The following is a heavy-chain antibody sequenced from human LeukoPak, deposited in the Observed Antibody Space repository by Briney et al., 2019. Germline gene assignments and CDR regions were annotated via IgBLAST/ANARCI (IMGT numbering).Heavy chain of an antibody. J-gene: IGHJ4*02. Sequence: GASVTVSCKASGYTFTSYGISWVRQAPGQGLEWMGCISAYNGNTNYAQKLQGRVTMTTDTSTSKAYMELRSLRTDGTAVYYWAIGTLWFGDPAPYYFDYWGQGTLVTVSS. CDR2: ISAYNGNT. CDR1: GYTFTSYG. CDR3: AIGTLWFGDPAPYYFDY. V-gene: IGHV1-18*01. D-gene: IGHD3-10*01.